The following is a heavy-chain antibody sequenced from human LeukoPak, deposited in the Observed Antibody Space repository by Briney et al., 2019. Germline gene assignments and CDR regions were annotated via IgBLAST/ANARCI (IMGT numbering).Heavy chain of an antibody. CDR3: ARGASQWLGPNYFDY. CDR2: IYYSGST. J-gene: IGHJ4*02. V-gene: IGHV4-59*01. D-gene: IGHD6-19*01. CDR1: GGSISSYY. Sequence: SETLSLTCTVSGGSISSYYWSWIRQPPGKGLEWIGYIYYSGSTNYNPSLKSRVTISVDTSKNQFSLKLSSVTAADTAVYYCARGASQWLGPNYFDYWGQGTLVTVSS.